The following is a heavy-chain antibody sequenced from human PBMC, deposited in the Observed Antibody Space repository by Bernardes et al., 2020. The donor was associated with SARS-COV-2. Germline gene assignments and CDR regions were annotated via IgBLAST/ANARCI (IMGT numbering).Heavy chain of an antibody. CDR2: ISGGDTT. V-gene: IGHV3-53*01. J-gene: IGHJ6*02. CDR3: ARGLSWYSHDGMDV. Sequence: GGSLRLSCAASGFTVSDTYMSWVRQAPGKGLEWVSAISGGDTTYYAESVKGRFTISRDNSRTTLYLQMNTLRAEDTAVYYCARGLSWYSHDGMDVWGQGTTVTVSS. D-gene: IGHD6-13*01. CDR1: GFTVSDTY.